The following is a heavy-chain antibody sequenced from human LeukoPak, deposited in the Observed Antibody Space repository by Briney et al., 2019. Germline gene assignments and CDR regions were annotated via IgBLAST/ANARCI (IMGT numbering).Heavy chain of an antibody. CDR1: GFTFSSYV. Sequence: GGSLRLSCTASGFTFSSYVMSWVRQAPGKGLEWVSYISSGSSTIYYADSVKGRFTISRDNAKNSLFLQMNSLRDEDTAVYYCAREPPGNYDSSGYYYAHFDYWGQGTLVTVSS. J-gene: IGHJ4*02. CDR2: ISSGSSTI. D-gene: IGHD3-22*01. V-gene: IGHV3-48*02. CDR3: AREPPGNYDSSGYYYAHFDY.